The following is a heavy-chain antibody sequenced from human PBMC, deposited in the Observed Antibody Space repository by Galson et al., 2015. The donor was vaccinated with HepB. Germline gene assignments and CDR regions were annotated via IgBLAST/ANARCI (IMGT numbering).Heavy chain of an antibody. D-gene: IGHD2-15*01. CDR1: GFIFRYYS. J-gene: IGHJ4*02. CDR3: ARDKGGSYYLNY. V-gene: IGHV3-30*04. CDR2: ITYDGSNK. Sequence: SLRLSCATSGFIFRYYSIHWVRQAPGKGLEWVALITYDGSNKYYADSVKGRFTISRDNSKNTLYLQMDSLRPDDTAVYYCARDKGGSYYLNYWGQGTRVTVSS.